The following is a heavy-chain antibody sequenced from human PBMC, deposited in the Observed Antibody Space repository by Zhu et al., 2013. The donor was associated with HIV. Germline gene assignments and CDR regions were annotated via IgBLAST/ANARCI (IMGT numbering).Heavy chain of an antibody. CDR2: ISAYNGNT. D-gene: IGHD3-22*01. Sequence: QVQLVQSGAEVKKPGASVKVSCKASGYTFTSYGISWVRQAPGQGLEWMGWISAYNGNTNYAQKLQGRVTMTTDTSTSTAYMELRSLRSDDTAVYYCARDLGITYYYDSSGYYLGMDVWGQGTTVTVSS. J-gene: IGHJ6*02. V-gene: IGHV1-18*04. CDR1: GYTFTSYG. CDR3: ARDLGITYYYDSSGYYLGMDV.